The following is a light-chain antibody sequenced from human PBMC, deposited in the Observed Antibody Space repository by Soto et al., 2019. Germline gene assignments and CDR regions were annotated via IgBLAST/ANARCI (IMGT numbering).Light chain of an antibody. V-gene: IGKV3-11*01. CDR2: GAS. Sequence: EIVITQSPATLSLSPGERATLSCRASESVSTNLASYQQKAGQAPRLLIYGASTRAAGFPARFSGSGSGTDFTLTISSLEPEDFAVYYCQQRSSWPPTFGQGTRLEIK. CDR3: QQRSSWPPT. CDR1: ESVSTN. J-gene: IGKJ5*01.